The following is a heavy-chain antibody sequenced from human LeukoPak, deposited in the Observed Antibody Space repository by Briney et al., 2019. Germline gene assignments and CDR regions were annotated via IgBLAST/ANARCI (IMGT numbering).Heavy chain of an antibody. D-gene: IGHD2-8*02. CDR3: ARGAGGVRLYFDY. Sequence: RPGGSLRLSCAASGFTFSSYAMSWVRQAPGKGLEWVSAISGSGDSTYYADSVKGRCTISRDNSKNTLYLQMNSLRAEDTAVYYCARGAGGVRLYFDYWGQGTLVTVSS. CDR1: GFTFSSYA. CDR2: ISGSGDST. V-gene: IGHV3-23*01. J-gene: IGHJ4*02.